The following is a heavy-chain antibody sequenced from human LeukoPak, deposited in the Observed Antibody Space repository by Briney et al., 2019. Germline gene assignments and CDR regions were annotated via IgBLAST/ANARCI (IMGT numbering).Heavy chain of an antibody. CDR2: IKQDGSEK. D-gene: IGHD1-26*01. Sequence: GGSLRLSCAASGFTFSTYWMSWGRQAPGKGLEWVANIKQDGSEKYYVDSVKGRFTISRDNAKNSLYLQMNSLRAKGTDLYYCFGKREACYWGQGTLVSVSS. CDR3: FGKREACY. CDR1: GFTFSTYW. J-gene: IGHJ4*02. V-gene: IGHV3-7*01.